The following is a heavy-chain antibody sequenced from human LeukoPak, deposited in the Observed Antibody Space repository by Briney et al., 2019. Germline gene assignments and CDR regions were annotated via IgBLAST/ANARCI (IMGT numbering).Heavy chain of an antibody. CDR1: GFTFSNYW. CDR3: ARYSGDYYSFHY. CDR2: IKDDGSGK. J-gene: IGHJ4*02. D-gene: IGHD1-26*01. Sequence: GGTLRLSCAASGFTFSNYWMSWVRQAPGKGPEWVANIKDDGSGKYYVDSVKGRLTISRDNAEKTLYLQMNSLRAEDTAVYYCARYSGDYYSFHYWGRGTLVTVSS. V-gene: IGHV3-7*05.